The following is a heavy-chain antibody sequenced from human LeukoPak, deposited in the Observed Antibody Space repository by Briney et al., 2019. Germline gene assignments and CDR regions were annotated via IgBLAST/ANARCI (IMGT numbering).Heavy chain of an antibody. J-gene: IGHJ5*02. CDR2: VNPNSGNT. CDR1: GYTFTSFD. Sequence: ASVKVSCKASGYTFTSFDINWVRQATGQGLEWMGWVNPNSGNTGFAQKFQGRVSMTRSTSISTAYMELSSLRSEDTAVYYCTRAHCRENMPAADTGCWVDPWGQGTLVTVSS. V-gene: IGHV1-8*01. D-gene: IGHD6-13*01. CDR3: TRAHCRENMPAADTGCWVDP.